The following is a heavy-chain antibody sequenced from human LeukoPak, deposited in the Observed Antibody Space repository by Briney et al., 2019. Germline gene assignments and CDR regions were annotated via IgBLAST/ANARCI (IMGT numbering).Heavy chain of an antibody. CDR3: ARGGNGFDI. V-gene: IGHV3-53*01. D-gene: IGHD3-16*01. CDR1: DFTVSGNY. CDR2: IYSPGTT. J-gene: IGHJ3*02. Sequence: PGGSLRLSCAASDFTVSGNYMNWVRQAPGKGLEWVSVIYSPGTTYYADSVKGRFTISRDNSKNTLYLQMNSLRAEDTAVYYCARGGNGFDIWGQGTMVTVSS.